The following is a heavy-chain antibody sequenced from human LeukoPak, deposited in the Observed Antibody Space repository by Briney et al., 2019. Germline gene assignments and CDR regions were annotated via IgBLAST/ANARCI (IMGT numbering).Heavy chain of an antibody. CDR1: GGSISSDY. CDR2: LHYTGSS. V-gene: IGHV4-59*01. CDR3: ARTNAFAI. J-gene: IGHJ3*02. Sequence: PSETLSLTCTVSGGSISSDYWSWIRQPPAKGLEWIGFLHYTGSSNYNPSLKSRVTISLDTSKNQFSLKLSYVTTADTAVYYCARTNAFAIWGQGTMVTVSA.